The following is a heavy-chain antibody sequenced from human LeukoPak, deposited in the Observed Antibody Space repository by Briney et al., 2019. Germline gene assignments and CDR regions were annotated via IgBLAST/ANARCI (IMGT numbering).Heavy chain of an antibody. CDR2: INTDGSST. V-gene: IGHV3-74*01. D-gene: IGHD3-22*01. CDR3: ARDMEKRYYDSSGPLDY. CDR1: GFTFSSYW. Sequence: GGSLRLSCAASGFTFSSYWMHWVRQAPGKGLVWVSRINTDGSSTSYADSVKGRFTISRNNAKNTLYLQMNSLRAEDTAVYYCARDMEKRYYDSSGPLDYWGQGTLVTVSS. J-gene: IGHJ4*02.